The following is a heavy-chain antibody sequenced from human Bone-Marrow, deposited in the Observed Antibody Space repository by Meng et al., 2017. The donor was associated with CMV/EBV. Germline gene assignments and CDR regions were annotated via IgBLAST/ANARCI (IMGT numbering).Heavy chain of an antibody. Sequence: FTFNNFPSAWVRHVPGKGLEWVSDISGSGRSTYYPVSVKDRFTISRDNSRNTVYLQMNSLTDEDTALYYCARDSSLLNFYGSGSYLDYWGQGTLVTVSS. J-gene: IGHJ4*02. CDR3: ARDSSLLNFYGSGSYLDY. V-gene: IGHV3-23*01. CDR1: FTFNNFP. D-gene: IGHD3-10*01. CDR2: ISGSGRST.